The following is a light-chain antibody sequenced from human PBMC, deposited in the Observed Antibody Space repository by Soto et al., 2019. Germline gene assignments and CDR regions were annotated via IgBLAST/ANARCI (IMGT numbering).Light chain of an antibody. CDR2: GAS. Sequence: EIVLTQSPGTLSLSPGERATLSCRASQSVSSTYLAWYQQKPGQAPRLLIYGASSRATGIPDRFSGSGSGTDFILTISRLEPEDVAVYYCQQYTTSPPSWTFGQGTKVEI. CDR1: QSVSSTY. V-gene: IGKV3-20*01. J-gene: IGKJ1*01. CDR3: QQYTTSPPSWT.